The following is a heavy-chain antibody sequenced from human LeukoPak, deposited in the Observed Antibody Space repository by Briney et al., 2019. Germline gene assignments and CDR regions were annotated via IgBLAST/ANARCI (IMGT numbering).Heavy chain of an antibody. CDR2: ISYDGSNK. CDR3: AKQTGP. J-gene: IGHJ5*02. V-gene: IGHV3-30*18. Sequence: GGSLRLSCAASGFTFSSYAMSWVRQAPGKGLEWVAVISYDGSNKYYADSVKGRFTISRDNSKNTLYLQMNSLRAEDTAVYYCAKQTGPWGQGTLVTVSS. CDR1: GFTFSSYA.